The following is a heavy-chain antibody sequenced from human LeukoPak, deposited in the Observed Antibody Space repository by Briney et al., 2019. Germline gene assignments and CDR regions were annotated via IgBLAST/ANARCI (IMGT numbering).Heavy chain of an antibody. V-gene: IGHV3-53*01. Sequence: PGGSLRLSCAASGFTVSSNYMSWVRQAPGKGLEWVSVIYSGGSTYCADSVKGRFTISRDNSKNTLYLQMNSLRAEDTAVYYCARVADYYDSSGYPDAFDIWGQGTMVTVSS. D-gene: IGHD3-22*01. J-gene: IGHJ3*02. CDR3: ARVADYYDSSGYPDAFDI. CDR2: IYSGGST. CDR1: GFTVSSNY.